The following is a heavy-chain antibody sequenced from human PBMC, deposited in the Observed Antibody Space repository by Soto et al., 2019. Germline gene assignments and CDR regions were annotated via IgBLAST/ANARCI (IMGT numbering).Heavy chain of an antibody. CDR1: GGTFSSYT. CDR3: ARDRWASKRLDYYYGMDV. CDR2: IIPILGIA. J-gene: IGHJ6*02. Sequence: QVQLVQSGAEVKKPGSSVKVSCKASGGTFSSYTISWVRQAPGQGLEWMGRIIPILGIANYAQKVQGRVTITADKSTRTAYMELSSLRSEDTAVYYCARDRWASKRLDYYYGMDVWGQGPTVTVSS. D-gene: IGHD4-4*01. V-gene: IGHV1-69*08.